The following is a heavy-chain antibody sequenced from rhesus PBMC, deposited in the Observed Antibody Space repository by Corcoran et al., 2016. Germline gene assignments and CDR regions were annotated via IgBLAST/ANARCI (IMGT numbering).Heavy chain of an antibody. Sequence: QVTLKESGPALVKPTQTLTLTCTFSGFSISTTGTGVGWIRQPPGKALEWLASIYWNDSKYYSTSLKSRLTISKDTSKNQVVLTMTNMDPVDTATYYCARVLGELEPAEAVWGQGVLVTVSS. CDR2: IYWNDSK. V-gene: IGHV2-95*01. CDR1: GFSISTTGTG. CDR3: ARVLGELEPAEAV. J-gene: IGHJ5-1*01. D-gene: IGHD1-1*01.